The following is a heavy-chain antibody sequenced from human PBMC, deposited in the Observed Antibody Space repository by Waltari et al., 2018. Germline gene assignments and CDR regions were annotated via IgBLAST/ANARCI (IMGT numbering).Heavy chain of an antibody. Sequence: QVQLVQSEAEGKKPGASVKVSCKVSGYTLTEISMHWVRQAPGKGLEWMGFFDPEDGETIYAQKFEGRVSMTEDTSTDTAYMELSSLRFEDTALYYCAPSRRERVDGSYFDSWGQGTLVTVSS. V-gene: IGHV1-24*01. CDR1: GYTLTEIS. D-gene: IGHD6-19*01. CDR2: FDPEDGET. J-gene: IGHJ4*02. CDR3: APSRRERVDGSYFDS.